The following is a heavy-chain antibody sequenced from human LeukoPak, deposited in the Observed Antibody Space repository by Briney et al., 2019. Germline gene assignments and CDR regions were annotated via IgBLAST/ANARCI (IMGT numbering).Heavy chain of an antibody. D-gene: IGHD4-17*01. CDR2: IGTTTTI. CDR3: ARDKDYGFDY. J-gene: IGHJ4*02. CDR1: GFTFSSNG. V-gene: IGHV3-48*02. Sequence: GGSLRLSCAASGFTFSSNGMHWVRQAPGKGLEWVSYIGTTTTIDYADSVKGRFTISRDNAQNSLFLQMNSLRDEDTAVYYCARDKDYGFDYWGQGTLVTVSS.